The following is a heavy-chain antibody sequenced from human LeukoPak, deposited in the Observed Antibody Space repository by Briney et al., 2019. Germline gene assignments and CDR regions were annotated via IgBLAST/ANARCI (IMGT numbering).Heavy chain of an antibody. J-gene: IGHJ4*02. V-gene: IGHV4-59*01. CDR2: IYYSGST. Sequence: PSETLSLTCAVYGGSFSGYYWSWIRQPSGKGLEWIGYIYYSGSTNYNPSLKSRVTISVDTSKNQFSLKLSSVTAADTAVYYCARDRRGPFDYWGQGTLVTVSS. CDR1: GGSFSGYY. CDR3: ARDRRGPFDY. D-gene: IGHD3-10*01.